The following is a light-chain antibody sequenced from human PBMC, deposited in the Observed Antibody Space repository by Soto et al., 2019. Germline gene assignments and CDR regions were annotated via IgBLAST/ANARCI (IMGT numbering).Light chain of an antibody. V-gene: IGLV2-23*02. CDR2: EDS. J-gene: IGLJ3*02. Sequence: QSALTQPASVSGSPGQSLTISCTGTSSDVGNYNAVSWYQQHPGKAPKLMIYEDSKRPSGVSNRFYGSKSGNTASLTVSGLQAEDEADYYCCSYAGSTTFAVFGGGTKLTVL. CDR1: SSDVGNYNA. CDR3: CSYAGSTTFAV.